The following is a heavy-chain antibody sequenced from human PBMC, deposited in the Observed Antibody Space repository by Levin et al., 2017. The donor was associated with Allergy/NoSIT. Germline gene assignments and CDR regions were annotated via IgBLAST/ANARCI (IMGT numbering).Heavy chain of an antibody. Sequence: SETLSLTCTVSGGFLSSYYWSWIRQPPGKGLEWIGYIYYIGNADYNPSLKSRVTISVDTSKNQFSLKMNSVTAADTAVYYCARPHTTGTRNWYFDLWGRGTLVTVSS. V-gene: IGHV4-59*08. CDR3: ARPHTTGTRNWYFDL. CDR2: IYYIGNA. CDR1: GGFLSSYY. D-gene: IGHD1-1*01. J-gene: IGHJ2*01.